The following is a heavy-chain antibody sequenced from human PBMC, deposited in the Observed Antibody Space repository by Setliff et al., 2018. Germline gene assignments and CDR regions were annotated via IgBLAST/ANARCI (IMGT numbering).Heavy chain of an antibody. D-gene: IGHD6-19*01. CDR2: ISGGST. CDR1: EFTVSNNE. CDR3: AKGGLYSSGRFDP. V-gene: IGHV3-23*01. J-gene: IGHJ5*02. Sequence: GGSLRLSCAASEFTVSNNEMSWVRQAPGKGLEWVSSISGGSTYYADSVKGRFTISRDNSKNTLYLQMNSLRAEDTAVYYCAKGGLYSSGRFDPWGQGTLVTVSS.